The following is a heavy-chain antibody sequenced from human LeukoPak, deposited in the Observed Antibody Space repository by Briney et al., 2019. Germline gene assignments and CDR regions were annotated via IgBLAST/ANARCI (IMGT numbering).Heavy chain of an antibody. CDR3: ARDSADDIAVAGTFDY. V-gene: IGHV1-46*01. CDR1: GYTFTSYY. D-gene: IGHD6-19*01. CDR2: INPSGGST. Sequence: ASVKVSCKASGYTFTSYYMHWVRQAPGRGLEWMGIINPSGGSTSYAQKFQGRVTMTRDTSTSTVYMELSSLRSEDTAVYYCARDSADDIAVAGTFDYWGQGTLVTVSS. J-gene: IGHJ4*02.